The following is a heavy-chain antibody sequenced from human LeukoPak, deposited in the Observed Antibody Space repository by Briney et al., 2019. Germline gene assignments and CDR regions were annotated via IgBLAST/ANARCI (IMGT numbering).Heavy chain of an antibody. V-gene: IGHV3-30*03. CDR3: ASNNWNEDYFDY. D-gene: IGHD1-20*01. Sequence: GGSLRLSCTASGFTFNTYTMHWVRQAPGKGLEWVATMSYDGFTKSYADSVKGRFTISRDNSKNTLYLQMNSLRAEDTAVYYCASNNWNEDYFDYWGQGTLVTVSS. J-gene: IGHJ4*02. CDR1: GFTFNTYT. CDR2: MSYDGFTK.